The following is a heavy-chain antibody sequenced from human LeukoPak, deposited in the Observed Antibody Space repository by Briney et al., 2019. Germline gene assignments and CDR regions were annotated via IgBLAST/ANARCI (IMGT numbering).Heavy chain of an antibody. Sequence: GGSLRLSCAASGFTFSNYWMHWVRQAPGKGLVWVSRINSDGINTSYADSVKGRFTISRDNAKNTLNLQMNSLRAEDTAVHYCARDLGQYYDTSDNWFDPWGQGTLVTVSS. V-gene: IGHV3-74*01. CDR2: INSDGINT. D-gene: IGHD3-16*01. J-gene: IGHJ5*02. CDR3: ARDLGQYYDTSDNWFDP. CDR1: GFTFSNYW.